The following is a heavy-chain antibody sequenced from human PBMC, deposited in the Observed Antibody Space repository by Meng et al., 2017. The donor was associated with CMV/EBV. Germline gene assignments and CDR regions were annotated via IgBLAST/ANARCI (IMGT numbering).Heavy chain of an antibody. D-gene: IGHD3-10*02. J-gene: IGHJ5*02. Sequence: GSLRLSCADYGGSFSGYYWSWIRQPPGKGLEWIGEINHSGSTNYNPSLKSRVTISVDTSKNQFSLKLSSVTAADTAVYYCARGITTLGWFDPWGQGTLVTVSS. V-gene: IGHV4-34*01. CDR2: INHSGST. CDR3: ARGITTLGWFDP. CDR1: GGSFSGYY.